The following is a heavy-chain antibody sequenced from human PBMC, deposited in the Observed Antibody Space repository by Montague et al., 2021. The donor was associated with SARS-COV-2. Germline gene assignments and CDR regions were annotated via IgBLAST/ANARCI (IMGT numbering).Heavy chain of an antibody. D-gene: IGHD6-19*01. Sequence: CAISGDSVSRLAPAWNWLRPYPSKGLDWFGRPYYRSEWHTDYAVSVEGRLAIDADTSKNQFSLQLHFVIPEDSAVYYGAGGWTLFDWGQGTLVTFSS. J-gene: IGHJ4*02. CDR3: AGGWTLFD. CDR1: GDSVSRLAPA. CDR2: PYYRSEWHT. V-gene: IGHV6-1*01.